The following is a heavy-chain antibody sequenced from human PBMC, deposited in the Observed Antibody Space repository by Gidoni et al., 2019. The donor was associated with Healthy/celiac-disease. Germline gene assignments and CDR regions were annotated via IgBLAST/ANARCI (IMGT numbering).Heavy chain of an antibody. V-gene: IGHV1-69*01. J-gene: IGHJ6*03. CDR1: GGTVSSDA. D-gene: IGHD5-12*01. Sequence: EEKKPGASVKVSCKASGGTVSSDAISWVRQAPGQGLEWMGGSIPIFGTANDAQKFQGRVTITADESTSTAYMELSSLRSEDTAVYFCARDYGSSGSDLYYYYYMDVWGKGTTVTFSS. CDR3: ARDYGSSGSDLYYYYYMDV. CDR2: SIPIFGTA.